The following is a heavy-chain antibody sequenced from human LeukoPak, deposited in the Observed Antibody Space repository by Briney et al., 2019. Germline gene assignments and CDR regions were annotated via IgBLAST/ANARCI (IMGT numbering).Heavy chain of an antibody. V-gene: IGHV3-48*02. J-gene: IGHJ4*02. D-gene: IGHD1-1*01. Sequence: PGGSLRLSCAASGFTFSDHWMHWVRQAPGKGLEWVSHIFSSDSTIGYADSVKGRFTVSRDNAKNSLYLQMNNLRDDDTAVYYCARDLNWAFDYWGQGTLVTVSS. CDR3: ARDLNWAFDY. CDR2: IFSSDSTI. CDR1: GFTFSDHW.